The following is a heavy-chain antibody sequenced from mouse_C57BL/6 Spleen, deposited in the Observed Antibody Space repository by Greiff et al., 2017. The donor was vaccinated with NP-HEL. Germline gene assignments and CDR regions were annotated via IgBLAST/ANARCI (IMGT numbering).Heavy chain of an antibody. CDR1: GYSITSGYY. CDR3: AREYYSNYYAMDY. CDR2: ISYDGSN. J-gene: IGHJ4*01. V-gene: IGHV3-6*01. Sequence: EVKLQESGPGLVKPSQSLSLTCSVTGYSITSGYYWNWIRQFPGNKLEWMGYISYDGSNNYNPSLKNRISITRDTSKNQFFLKLNSVTTEDTATYYCAREYYSNYYAMDYWGQGTSVTVSS. D-gene: IGHD2-5*01.